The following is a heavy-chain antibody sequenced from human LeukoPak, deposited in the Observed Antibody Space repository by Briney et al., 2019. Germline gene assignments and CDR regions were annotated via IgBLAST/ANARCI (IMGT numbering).Heavy chain of an antibody. D-gene: IGHD6-13*01. CDR3: ARLQSSSWPNWFDP. J-gene: IGHJ5*02. V-gene: IGHV1-69*04. CDR1: GGTFSSYA. CDR2: IIPILGIA. Sequence: ASVKVSRKASGGTFSSYAISWVRQAPGQGLEWMGRIIPILGIANYAQKFQGRVTITADKSTSTAYMELSSLRSEDTAVYYCARLQSSSWPNWFDPWGQGTLVTVSS.